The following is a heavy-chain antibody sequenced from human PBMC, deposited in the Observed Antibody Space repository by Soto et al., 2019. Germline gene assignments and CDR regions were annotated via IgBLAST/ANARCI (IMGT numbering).Heavy chain of an antibody. V-gene: IGHV1-2*02. CDR1: GYTFTGYY. CDR2: INPNSGDT. CDR3: AKGGARVAAGTRVYLYNAIDV. Sequence: QVQLVQSGTEVKRPGDSVKVSCKASGYTFTGYYVHWVRQSPGQGLEWMGWINPNSGDTYLAQRFQGRVTMNRDTSIGTAYMELRGLTSDDTAENDCAKGGARVAAGTRVYLYNAIDVWGQGTTVTVSS. J-gene: IGHJ6*02. D-gene: IGHD6-13*01.